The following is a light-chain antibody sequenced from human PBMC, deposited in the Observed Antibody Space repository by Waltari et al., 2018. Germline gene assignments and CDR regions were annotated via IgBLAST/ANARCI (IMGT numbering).Light chain of an antibody. CDR3: QSYDTSLSVV. J-gene: IGLJ3*02. Sequence: QSVLTQPPSVSWAPGQRVTISCTGSGSNIGAGYDVPWYQQLPRAAPKLRIYGCRTRPLGVPDRFFGSTSGTSASLTITGLQAEDEADYYCQSYDTSLSVVFGGGTKLTVL. CDR1: GSNIGAGYD. CDR2: GCR. V-gene: IGLV1-40*01.